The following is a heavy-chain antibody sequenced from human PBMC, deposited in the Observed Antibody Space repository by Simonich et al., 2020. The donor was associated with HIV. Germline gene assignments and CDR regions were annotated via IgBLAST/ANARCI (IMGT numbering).Heavy chain of an antibody. Sequence: QVQLVQSGAEVENPGASVKVSCKASGYTFAGYYMHWVRQAPGQGLEWMGRIDPKSGGTNSAPSFRGRVTMTRDTSISTAYMELSSLRSDDTAIYYCASPYGINSPDAFAIWGQGTLVTVSS. V-gene: IGHV1-2*06. CDR1: GYTFAGYY. CDR3: ASPYGINSPDAFAI. J-gene: IGHJ3*02. CDR2: IDPKSGGT. D-gene: IGHD4-17*01.